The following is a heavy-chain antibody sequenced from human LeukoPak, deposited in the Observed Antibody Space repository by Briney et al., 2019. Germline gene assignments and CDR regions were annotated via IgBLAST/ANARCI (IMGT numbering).Heavy chain of an antibody. J-gene: IGHJ3*02. Sequence: ASVKVSCKASGYTFTSYGISWVRQAPGQGLEWMGWISAYNGNTNYAQKLQGRVTMTTDTSTSTAYMELRSLRSDDTAVYYCARANGRFGLDAFDIWGQGTMVTVSS. CDR2: ISAYNGNT. D-gene: IGHD3-10*01. CDR1: GYTFTSYG. V-gene: IGHV1-18*01. CDR3: ARANGRFGLDAFDI.